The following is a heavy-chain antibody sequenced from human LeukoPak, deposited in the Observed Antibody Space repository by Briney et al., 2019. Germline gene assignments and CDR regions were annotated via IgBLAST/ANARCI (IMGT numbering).Heavy chain of an antibody. D-gene: IGHD2-15*01. CDR1: GFTFSSYA. CDR3: ARSNLYGYCSGGSCYEYFQH. J-gene: IGHJ1*01. V-gene: IGHV3-30-3*01. CDR2: ISYDGSNK. Sequence: GGSLRLSCAASGFTFSSYAMHWVRQAPGKGLEWVAVISYDGSNKYYADSVKGRFTISRDNSKNTLYLQMNSLSAEDTAVYYCARSNLYGYCSGGSCYEYFQHWGQGTLVTVSS.